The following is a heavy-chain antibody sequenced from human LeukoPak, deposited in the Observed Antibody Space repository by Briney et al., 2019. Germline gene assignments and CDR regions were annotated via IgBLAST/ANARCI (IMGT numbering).Heavy chain of an antibody. CDR2: IYYSGST. CDR3: ARDRLAYCGGDCYWSWGDNDY. V-gene: IGHV4-31*03. J-gene: IGHJ4*02. D-gene: IGHD2-21*02. Sequence: PSETLSLTCTVSGGSISSGGYYWSWIRQHPGKGLEWIGYIYYSGSTYYNPSLKSRVTISVDTSKNQFSLKLSSVTAADTAVYYCARDRLAYCGGDCYWSWGDNDYWGQGTLVTVSS. CDR1: GGSISSGGYY.